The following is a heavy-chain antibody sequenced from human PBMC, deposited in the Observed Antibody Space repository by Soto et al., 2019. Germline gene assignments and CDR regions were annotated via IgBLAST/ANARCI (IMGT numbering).Heavy chain of an antibody. Sequence: EVQLVESGGGLVKPGGSLRLSCAASGFTFSSYSMNWVRQAPGKGLEWVSSISSSSSYIYYADSVKGRFTISRDNXXNSLYLQMNSLRAEDTAVYYCARDLGWLQPSHFDYWGQGTLVTVSS. D-gene: IGHD5-12*01. J-gene: IGHJ4*02. CDR2: ISSSSSYI. CDR1: GFTFSSYS. V-gene: IGHV3-21*01. CDR3: ARDLGWLQPSHFDY.